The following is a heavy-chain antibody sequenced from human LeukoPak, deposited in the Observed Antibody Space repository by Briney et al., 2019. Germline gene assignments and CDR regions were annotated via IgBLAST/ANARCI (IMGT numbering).Heavy chain of an antibody. D-gene: IGHD3-10*01. Sequence: PGGSLRLSCAASGFTFSSYAMSWVRQAPGKGLEWVSGVSGNGDYTYYADSVKGRFTISRDNSKSTLYLQMNNLRAEDTAVYYCARVLREFFGSGTYVKTFDSWGQGTLVTVSS. V-gene: IGHV3-23*01. CDR3: ARVLREFFGSGTYVKTFDS. J-gene: IGHJ4*02. CDR2: VSGNGDYT. CDR1: GFTFSSYA.